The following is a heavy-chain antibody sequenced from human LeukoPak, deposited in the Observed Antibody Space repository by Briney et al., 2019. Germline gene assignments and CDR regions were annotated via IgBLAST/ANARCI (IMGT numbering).Heavy chain of an antibody. J-gene: IGHJ4*02. V-gene: IGHV4-38-2*02. CDR1: GYSISSGYY. CDR2: IYHSGST. CDR3: ARAVGTSRNFFDY. D-gene: IGHD4-23*01. Sequence: SETLSLTCTVSGYSISSGYYWGWIRQPPGKGLECIGSIYHSGSTYYNPSLKSRVTISVDTSKNQFSLNLSSVTAADTAMYYCARAVGTSRNFFDYWGQGTLDTVSS.